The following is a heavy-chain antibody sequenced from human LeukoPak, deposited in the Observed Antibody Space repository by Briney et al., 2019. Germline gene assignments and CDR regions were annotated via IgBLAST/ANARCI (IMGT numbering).Heavy chain of an antibody. V-gene: IGHV3-23*01. D-gene: IGHD2/OR15-2a*01. CDR3: AKDLSSAC. CDR1: GFTFSSNA. J-gene: IGHJ4*02. CDR2: ISGSGGGT. Sequence: GGSLRLSCAASGFTFSSNAMSWVRQAPGKGLEWASGISGSGGGTYYADSVKGRFTISRDDSKSTLYLQMNSLRAEDTAVYYCAKDLSSACWGQGTLVTVSS.